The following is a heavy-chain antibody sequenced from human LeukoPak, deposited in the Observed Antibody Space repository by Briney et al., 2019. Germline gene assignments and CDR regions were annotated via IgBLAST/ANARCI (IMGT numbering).Heavy chain of an antibody. CDR2: IYYSGST. Sequence: PSETLSLTCTVSGGSISSYYGSWIRQPPGKGLEWIGYIYYSGSTNYNPSLKSRVTISVDTSKNQFSLKLSSVTAADTAVYYCARAYYYGSGSQLPDYWGQGTLVTVSS. J-gene: IGHJ4*02. V-gene: IGHV4-59*01. D-gene: IGHD3-10*01. CDR3: ARAYYYGSGSQLPDY. CDR1: GGSISSYY.